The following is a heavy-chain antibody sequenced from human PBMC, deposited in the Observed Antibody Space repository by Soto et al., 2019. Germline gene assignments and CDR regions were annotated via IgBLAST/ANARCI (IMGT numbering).Heavy chain of an antibody. Sequence: QVQLQESGPGLVKPSETLSLTCAVSGGSISSYYWSWIRQPPGKGLEWIGFIFYSGSTSYNPPRNSRVPXSXDXPASQFSRNLNSGTAAETAVYFCARMMGDPVRSFDSWGQGALVAVSS. CDR2: IFYSGST. CDR1: GGSISSYY. D-gene: IGHD3-16*01. J-gene: IGHJ5*01. CDR3: ARMMGDPVRSFDS. V-gene: IGHV4-59*01.